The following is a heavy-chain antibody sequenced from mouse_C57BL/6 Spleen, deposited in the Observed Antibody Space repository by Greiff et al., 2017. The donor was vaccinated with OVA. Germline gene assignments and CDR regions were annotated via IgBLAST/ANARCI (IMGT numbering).Heavy chain of an antibody. CDR1: GYTFTDYY. D-gene: IGHD2-3*01. J-gene: IGHJ4*01. CDR3: VLYDGYYVYAMDY. V-gene: IGHV1-26*01. Sequence: EVQLQQSGPELVKPGASVKISCKASGYTFTDYYMNWVKQSHGKSLEWIGDINPNNGGTSYNQKFKGKATLTVDKSSSTAYMELRSLTSEDSAVDYCVLYDGYYVYAMDYWGQGTSVTVSS. CDR2: INPNNGGT.